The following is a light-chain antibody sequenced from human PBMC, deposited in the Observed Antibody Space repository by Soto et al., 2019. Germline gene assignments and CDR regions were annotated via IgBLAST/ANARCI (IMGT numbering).Light chain of an antibody. V-gene: IGKV3-15*01. CDR2: DAS. CDR3: QQYNNWPPMA. CDR1: QSVRSN. J-gene: IGKJ1*01. Sequence: EIVMTQSPATLSVSPGERATLSCRASQSVRSNSAWYQQKPGQAPRLLIYDASTRTTGIPARFSGSGSGTEFTLTISSLQSEDFAVYYCQQYNNWPPMAFGQGTKVEIK.